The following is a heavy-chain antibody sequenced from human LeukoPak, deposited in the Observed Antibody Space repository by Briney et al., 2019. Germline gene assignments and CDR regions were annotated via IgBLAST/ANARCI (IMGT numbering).Heavy chain of an antibody. CDR2: ISSSGSII. Sequence: PGGSLRLSCAASGFTFSSYETNWVRQAPGKGLEWVSYISSSGSIIHYADSVKGRFTISRDNAKNSLYLQMNSLRAEDTAVYYCARDRSGDDDFWSGYTNYFDPWGQGTLVTVSS. D-gene: IGHD3-3*01. CDR3: ARDRSGDDDFWSGYTNYFDP. CDR1: GFTFSSYE. V-gene: IGHV3-48*03. J-gene: IGHJ5*02.